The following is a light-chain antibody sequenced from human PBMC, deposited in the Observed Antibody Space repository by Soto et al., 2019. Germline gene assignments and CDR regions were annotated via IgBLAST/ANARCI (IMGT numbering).Light chain of an antibody. Sequence: IQLTQSPSSLSASVGDRVTISCRASQGISSHLAWYQQKPGKAPRLLIYAASTLQSGVPSRFSGSGSGTDFTLTITSLEPEDFATYYCQQFKNYVPFGQGTRLEIK. J-gene: IGKJ5*01. CDR2: AAS. CDR1: QGISSH. CDR3: QQFKNYVP. V-gene: IGKV1-9*01.